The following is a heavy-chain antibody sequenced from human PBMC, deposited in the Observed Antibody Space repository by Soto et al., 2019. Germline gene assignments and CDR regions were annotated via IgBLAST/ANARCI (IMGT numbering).Heavy chain of an antibody. CDR3: ARVTFTPNWFDS. D-gene: IGHD3-16*01. V-gene: IGHV4-30-4*01. Sequence: SSETLSLTCTVSGDSISSPDYYWSWIRQAPGKGLELIGYVYYRGSIYYTPSFESRVTISIDTSKNQFSLKLTSVTVADSAMYFCARVTFTPNWFDSWGQGILVTVSS. J-gene: IGHJ5*01. CDR1: GDSISSPDYY. CDR2: VYYRGSI.